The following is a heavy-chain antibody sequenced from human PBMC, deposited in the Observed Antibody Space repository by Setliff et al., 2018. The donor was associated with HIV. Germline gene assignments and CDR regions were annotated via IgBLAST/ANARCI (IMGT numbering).Heavy chain of an antibody. Sequence: GGSLRLSCAASGFTFSSYSMNWVRQAPGKGLEWVSYISSSSSTIYYADSVKGRFTISRDNAKNSLYLQMNSLRAENTAVYYCARRGHNWGQGTLVTVSS. D-gene: IGHD3-10*01. J-gene: IGHJ4*02. V-gene: IGHV3-48*01. CDR2: ISSSSSTI. CDR3: ARRGHN. CDR1: GFTFSSYS.